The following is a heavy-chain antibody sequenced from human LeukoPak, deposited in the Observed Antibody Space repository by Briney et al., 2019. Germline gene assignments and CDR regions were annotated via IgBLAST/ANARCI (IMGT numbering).Heavy chain of an antibody. V-gene: IGHV3-74*01. Sequence: PGGSLRLSCAASGIYWIHWVRQAPGQALVWVSHINSDVCWTSYANSLKDPFTISKGNAKNTAYLQMNNRRADDTAVYYCVSFYETYWGRGTLVTVSS. CDR3: VSFYETY. CDR2: INSDVCWT. CDR1: GIYW. D-gene: IGHD2/OR15-2a*01. J-gene: IGHJ4*02.